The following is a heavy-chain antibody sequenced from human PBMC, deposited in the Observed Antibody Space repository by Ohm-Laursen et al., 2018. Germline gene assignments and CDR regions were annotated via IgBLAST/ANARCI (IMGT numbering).Heavy chain of an antibody. J-gene: IGHJ4*02. V-gene: IGHV4-59*08. D-gene: IGHD5-18*01. CDR2: IHYSGST. CDR3: ARHPTTVMAYLGYFDY. CDR1: GGSINSYY. Sequence: GTLSLTCIVSGGSINSYYWSWIRQSPGQGLEWIGYIHYSGSTNYDPSLKSRVTISVDTSKNQLSLKLKSVTAADTAVYYCARHPTTVMAYLGYFDYWGQGALVTVSS.